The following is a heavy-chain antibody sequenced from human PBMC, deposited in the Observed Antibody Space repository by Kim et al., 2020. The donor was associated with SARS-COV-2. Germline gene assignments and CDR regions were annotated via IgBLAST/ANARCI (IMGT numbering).Heavy chain of an antibody. Sequence: SETLSLTCTVSGGSISSYYWSWIRQPPGKGLEWIGYIYYSGSTNYNPSLKSRVTISVDTSKNQFSLKLSSVTAADTAVYYCARRHPSPSGIAAAGTGAFDIWGQGTMVTVSS. CDR3: ARRHPSPSGIAAAGTGAFDI. V-gene: IGHV4-59*13. J-gene: IGHJ3*02. D-gene: IGHD6-13*01. CDR1: GGSISSYY. CDR2: IYYSGST.